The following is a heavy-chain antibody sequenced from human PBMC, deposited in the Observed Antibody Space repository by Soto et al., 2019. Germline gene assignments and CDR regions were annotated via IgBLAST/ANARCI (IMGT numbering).Heavy chain of an antibody. J-gene: IGHJ6*02. V-gene: IGHV3-33*01. CDR3: ETDNIVVVTDPPSSYYYYYYGMDF. CDR1: GFTFSSYG. D-gene: IGHD2-2*01. CDR2: IWYDGSNK. Sequence: GVSLRLSCVASGFTFSSYGMHWVRQAPGKGLEWVAVIWYDGSNKYYADSVKGRFTISRDNSKNTLYLQMNSLRAEDTAVYYCETDNIVVVTDPPSSYYYYYYGMDFWGQRTTVTVSS.